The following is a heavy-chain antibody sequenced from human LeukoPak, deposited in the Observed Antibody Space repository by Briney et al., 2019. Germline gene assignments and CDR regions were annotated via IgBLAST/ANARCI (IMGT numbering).Heavy chain of an antibody. J-gene: IGHJ6*02. CDR3: ARVMTTTYFPYYYYGMDV. V-gene: IGHV3-30-3*01. Sequence: GRSLRLSCAASGFTFSSYAMHWVRQAPGKGLEWVAVISYDGSNKYYADSVKGRFTISRDNSKNTLYPQMNSLRAEDTAVYYCARVMTTTYFPYYYYGMDVWGQGTTVTVSS. CDR1: GFTFSSYA. D-gene: IGHD4-17*01. CDR2: ISYDGSNK.